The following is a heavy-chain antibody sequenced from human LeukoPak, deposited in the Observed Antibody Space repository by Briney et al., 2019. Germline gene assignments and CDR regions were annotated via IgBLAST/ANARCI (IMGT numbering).Heavy chain of an antibody. CDR2: IYYSGST. Sequence: KPSETLSLTYTVSGGSISSYYWSWIRQPPGKGLEWIGYIYYSGSTNYNPSLKSRVTISVDTSKNQFSLKLSSVTAADTAVYYCARDSLEYLGYMDVWGKGTTVTVSS. CDR1: GGSISSYY. J-gene: IGHJ6*03. CDR3: ARDSLEYLGYMDV. D-gene: IGHD2-2*02. V-gene: IGHV4-59*01.